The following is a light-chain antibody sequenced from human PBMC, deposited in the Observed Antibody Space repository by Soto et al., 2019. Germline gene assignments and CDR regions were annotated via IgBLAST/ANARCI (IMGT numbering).Light chain of an antibody. Sequence: DIQMTQSPSTLSASVGDRVSIACRASQSISSSLAWYQQKPGKAPKLLIYDASSLESGVLSRFSGSGSGTEFTLSINSLQPQDFATYYCQQYHRYSWTFGQGTKVDIK. CDR3: QQYHRYSWT. CDR1: QSISSS. CDR2: DAS. J-gene: IGKJ1*01. V-gene: IGKV1-5*01.